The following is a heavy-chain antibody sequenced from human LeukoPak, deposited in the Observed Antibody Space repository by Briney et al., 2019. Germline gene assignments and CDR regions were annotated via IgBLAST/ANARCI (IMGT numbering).Heavy chain of an antibody. V-gene: IGHV1-69*05. CDR3: ARGDQVPRNYYYFYMDV. Sequence: ASVKVSCKASGGTFSSYAISWVRQAPGRGLEWMGGIIPMFGTSKYAHKFEGRVTVTTDESTSTAYMELSSLRSEDTAVYYCARGDQVPRNYYYFYMDVWGKGTTVTVSS. D-gene: IGHD2-2*01. CDR1: GGTFSSYA. CDR2: IIPMFGTS. J-gene: IGHJ6*03.